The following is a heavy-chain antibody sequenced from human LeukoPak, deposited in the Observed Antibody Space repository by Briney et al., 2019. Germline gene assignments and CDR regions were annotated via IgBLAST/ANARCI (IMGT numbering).Heavy chain of an antibody. CDR3: AREYSGSYSTY. D-gene: IGHD1-26*01. Sequence: GGSLRLSCAASGFTFSSYSMNWLRQAPGKGLEWVSSISSSSTYIYYADSVKGRFTISRDNAKNSLYLQMNSLRAEDTAVYYCAREYSGSYSTYWGQGTLVTVSS. J-gene: IGHJ4*02. CDR2: ISSSSTYI. V-gene: IGHV3-21*01. CDR1: GFTFSSYS.